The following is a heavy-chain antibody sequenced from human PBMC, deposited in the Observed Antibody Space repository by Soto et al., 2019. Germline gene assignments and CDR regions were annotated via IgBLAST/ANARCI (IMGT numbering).Heavy chain of an antibody. CDR1: GFTFSNYW. D-gene: IGHD2-2*01. V-gene: IGHV3-74*01. CDR2: INSDESST. J-gene: IGHJ5*02. CDR3: ARTGYCSSTNCYNWFDP. Sequence: GGSLRLSCTASGFTFSNYWMHWVRQAPGKGLVWVSRINSDESSTNYADSVKGRFTISRDNAKNTLYLQMNSLRAEDTAVYYCARTGYCSSTNCYNWFDPWGQGTLVTVSS.